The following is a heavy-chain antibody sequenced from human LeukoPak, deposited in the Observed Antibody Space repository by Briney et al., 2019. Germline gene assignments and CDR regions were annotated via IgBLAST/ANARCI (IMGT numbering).Heavy chain of an antibody. Sequence: SETLSLTCSVSGGSISSLYWSWIRQPPGEGLEWIGYIYYTGSTNYNPSLKSRVTISVDMSKKQFSLRLSSVTPADTAVYYCARHKAYSSSSTFDYWGQATLVSVPS. J-gene: IGHJ4*02. CDR3: ARHKAYSSSSTFDY. CDR1: GGSISSLY. V-gene: IGHV4-59*08. CDR2: IYYTGST. D-gene: IGHD6-6*01.